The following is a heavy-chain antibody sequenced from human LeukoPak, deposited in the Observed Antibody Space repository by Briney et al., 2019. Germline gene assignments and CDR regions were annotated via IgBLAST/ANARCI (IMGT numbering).Heavy chain of an antibody. J-gene: IGHJ4*02. CDR2: IYTSGST. CDR3: ARDSVSRGFDY. Sequence: SETLSLTCTVSYGSISSFYWSWIRQPAGKGLEWIGRIYTSGSTNYSPSLQSRVTMSVDTSKNQFSLKLSSVTAADTAMYFCARDSVSRGFDYWGQGTLVTVSS. CDR1: YGSISSFY. D-gene: IGHD3-10*01. V-gene: IGHV4-4*07.